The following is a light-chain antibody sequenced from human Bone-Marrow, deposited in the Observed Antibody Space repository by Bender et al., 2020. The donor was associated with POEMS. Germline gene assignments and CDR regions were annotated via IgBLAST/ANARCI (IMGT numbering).Light chain of an antibody. Sequence: QLVLTQSSSASASLGASVKLTCTLSNGHSNNAIAWLQQQPEKGPRYLMRLNRDGTHSKGDGIPDRFSGSSSGTERYLTISSLQAEDEADYYCQTWGTASWVFGGGTRLTVL. CDR2: LNRDGTH. CDR1: NGHSNNA. J-gene: IGLJ3*02. V-gene: IGLV4-69*02. CDR3: QTWGTASWV.